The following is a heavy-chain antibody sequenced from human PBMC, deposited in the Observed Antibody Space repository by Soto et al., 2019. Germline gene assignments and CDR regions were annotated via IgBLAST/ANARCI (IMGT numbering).Heavy chain of an antibody. D-gene: IGHD6-19*01. CDR2: VSHRGTA. Sequence: PSETLSLTCAVSGGSIDSAAYSLSWIRQPPGKGLEWIGYVSHRGTAYSIPSLNGRLTLSMDSSQTQFSLKLTSVTAADSAVYYCARTHWSQSSLDYWGRGILVTVSS. CDR3: ARTHWSQSSLDY. V-gene: IGHV4-30-2*01. J-gene: IGHJ4*02. CDR1: GGSIDSAAYS.